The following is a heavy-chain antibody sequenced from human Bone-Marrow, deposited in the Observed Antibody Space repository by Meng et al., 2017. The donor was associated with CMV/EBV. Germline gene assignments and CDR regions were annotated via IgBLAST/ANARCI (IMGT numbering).Heavy chain of an antibody. CDR3: ARELGGTGYFDY. J-gene: IGHJ4*02. Sequence: QVQLVQSGAEGKKPGASVKVSCKASGYTFTSYYMHWVRQAPGQGLEWMGVIYPSGGSTRYAQKFQGRVTMTRDTSTGTAHMELSSLSSEDTALYYCARELGGTGYFDYWGQGTLVTVSS. D-gene: IGHD1-26*01. V-gene: IGHV1-46*01. CDR1: GYTFTSYY. CDR2: IYPSGGST.